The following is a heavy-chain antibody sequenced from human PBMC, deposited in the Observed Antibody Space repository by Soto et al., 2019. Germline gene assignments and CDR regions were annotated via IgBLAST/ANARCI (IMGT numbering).Heavy chain of an antibody. Sequence: QVQLVESGGGVVQPGRSLRLSCAASGFTFSSYGMHWVRQAPGKGLEWVAVIWYDGSNKYYADSVKGRFTISRDNSKNTLYLQMNSLRAEDTAVYYCAREEDTAMVGFDYWGQGTLVTVSS. J-gene: IGHJ4*02. CDR3: AREEDTAMVGFDY. CDR2: IWYDGSNK. V-gene: IGHV3-33*01. CDR1: GFTFSSYG. D-gene: IGHD5-18*01.